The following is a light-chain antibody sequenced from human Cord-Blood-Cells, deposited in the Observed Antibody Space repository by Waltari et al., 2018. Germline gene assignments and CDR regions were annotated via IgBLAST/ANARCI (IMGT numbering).Light chain of an antibody. CDR1: QSVLYSSNNKNY. V-gene: IGKV4-1*01. J-gene: IGKJ1*01. Sequence: DIVMTQSPDSLAVSLGERATINCKSSQSVLYSSNNKNYVAWYPQKPGQPPKLLIYWASTRESGVPDRFSGNGSGTDFTLTISSLQAEDVAVYYCQKYYSTPRTFGQRTKVEI. CDR3: QKYYSTPRT. CDR2: WAS.